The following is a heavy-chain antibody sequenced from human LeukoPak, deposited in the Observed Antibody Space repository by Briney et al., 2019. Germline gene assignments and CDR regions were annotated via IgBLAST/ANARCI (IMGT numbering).Heavy chain of an antibody. Sequence: SETLSLTCTVSGDPITNYFWSWIRQPPGKGLEWIGYIYYTGNTNYKPSLKSRVTISVDTSTNQFSLRLRSVTAADTDVYYCARGRVAYSAYYFDYWGRGTLVTVSS. CDR1: GDPITNYF. V-gene: IGHV4-59*01. CDR2: IYYTGNT. J-gene: IGHJ4*02. CDR3: ARGRVAYSAYYFDY. D-gene: IGHD2-15*01.